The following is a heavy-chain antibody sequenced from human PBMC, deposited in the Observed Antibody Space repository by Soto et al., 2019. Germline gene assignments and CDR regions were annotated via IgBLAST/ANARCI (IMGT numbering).Heavy chain of an antibody. J-gene: IGHJ3*02. CDR3: AREPRYCRGGSCSITGDAFDI. D-gene: IGHD2-15*01. Sequence: GGSLRLSCAASGFIVSDTYMNWVRQAPGKGLEWVSVISNRGDTYYADSVKGRFSLSRDISTNTLHLQMNSLSAEDTAVYYCAREPRYCRGGSCSITGDAFDIWGQGTMVTVSS. CDR2: ISNRGDT. V-gene: IGHV3-66*01. CDR1: GFIVSDTY.